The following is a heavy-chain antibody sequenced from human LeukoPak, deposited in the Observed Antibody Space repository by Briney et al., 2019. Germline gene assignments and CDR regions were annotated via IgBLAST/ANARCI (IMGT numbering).Heavy chain of an antibody. Sequence: GASVKVSCKASGYTFTGYYMHWVRQAPGQGLEWMGWINPNSGGTNYAQKFQGRVTMTRDTSISTAYMELSRLRSDDTAVYYCARESSGWFVNWFDPWGQGTLVTVSS. D-gene: IGHD6-19*01. CDR3: ARESSGWFVNWFDP. CDR2: INPNSGGT. CDR1: GYTFTGYY. J-gene: IGHJ5*02. V-gene: IGHV1-2*02.